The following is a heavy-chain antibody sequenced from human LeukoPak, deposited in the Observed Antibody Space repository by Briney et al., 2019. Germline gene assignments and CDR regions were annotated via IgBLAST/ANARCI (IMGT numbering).Heavy chain of an antibody. D-gene: IGHD6-19*01. CDR2: IRAYNGNT. Sequence: ASVKVSCKASGYTFTSYGISWVRQAPGQGLEWMGWIRAYNGNTNYAQKLQGRVTMTTDTSTSTAYMELRSLRSDDTAVYYCARARQYSYSSGWYYFDYWGQGTLVTVSS. V-gene: IGHV1-18*01. CDR3: ARARQYSYSSGWYYFDY. J-gene: IGHJ4*02. CDR1: GYTFTSYG.